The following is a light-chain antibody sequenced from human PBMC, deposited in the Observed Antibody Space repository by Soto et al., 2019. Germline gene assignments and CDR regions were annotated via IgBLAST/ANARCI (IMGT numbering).Light chain of an antibody. CDR1: QSVSSSY. CDR3: QQYGSSPRVYT. CDR2: GAS. Sequence: EIVLTQSPGTLSLSPGERATLSCRASQSVSSSYLAWYQQKPGQAPRLLIYGASSRATGIPDRFSGSVSGTDFTLTSSRLEPEDFAVYYCQQYGSSPRVYTFGQGTKLEMK. V-gene: IGKV3-20*01. J-gene: IGKJ2*01.